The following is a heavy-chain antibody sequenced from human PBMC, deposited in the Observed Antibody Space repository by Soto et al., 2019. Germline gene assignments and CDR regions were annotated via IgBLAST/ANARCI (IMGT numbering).Heavy chain of an antibody. Sequence: SVKVSCKASGFTFTSSAVQWVRQARGQRLEWIGWIVVGSGNTNYAQKFQERVTITRDMSTRTAYMELSSLRSEDTAVYYCAAGGEITVAADFDYGGQGTLVNVSS. J-gene: IGHJ4*02. CDR3: AAGGEITVAADFDY. D-gene: IGHD6-19*01. V-gene: IGHV1-58*01. CDR2: IVVGSGNT. CDR1: GFTFTSSA.